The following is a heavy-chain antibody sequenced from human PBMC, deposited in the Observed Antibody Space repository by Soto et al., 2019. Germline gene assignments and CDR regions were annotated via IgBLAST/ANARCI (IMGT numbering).Heavy chain of an antibody. Sequence: PGGSLRLSCAASGFSFTSHWMHWVRQAPGKGLEWVAVIWYDGSNKYYADSVKGRFTISRDNSKNTLSLQMNSLRAEDTAVYYCAAESYYESNGTKGRIDWGQGTLVTVSS. CDR1: GFSFTSHW. V-gene: IGHV3-33*01. CDR2: IWYDGSNK. D-gene: IGHD3-22*01. J-gene: IGHJ4*02. CDR3: AAESYYESNGTKGRID.